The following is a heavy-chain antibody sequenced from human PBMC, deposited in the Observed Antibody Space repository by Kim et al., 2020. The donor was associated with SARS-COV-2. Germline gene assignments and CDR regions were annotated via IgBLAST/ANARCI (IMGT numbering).Heavy chain of an antibody. V-gene: IGHV4-34*01. CDR2: INHSGST. CDR3: ARPPYGYYYYGMDV. Sequence: SETLSLTCAVYGGSFSGYYWSWIRQPPGKGLEWIGEINHSGSTNYNPSLKSRVTISVDTSKNQFSLKLSSVTAADTAVYYCARPPYGYYYYGMDVWGQGTTVTVSS. D-gene: IGHD4-17*01. CDR1: GGSFSGYY. J-gene: IGHJ6*02.